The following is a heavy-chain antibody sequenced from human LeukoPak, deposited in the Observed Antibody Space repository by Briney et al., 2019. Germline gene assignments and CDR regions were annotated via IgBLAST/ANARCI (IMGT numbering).Heavy chain of an antibody. CDR1: GYTFTSYY. CDR3: ARDRTSIPAAILAY. V-gene: IGHV1-46*01. CDR2: INPSGGST. Sequence: ASVKVSCKASGYTFTSYYMHWVRQAPGQGLEWMGIINPSGGSTSYAQKFQGRVTMTRDTSISTAYMELSRLRSDDTAVYYCARDRTSIPAAILAYWGQGTLVTVSS. J-gene: IGHJ4*02. D-gene: IGHD2-2*02.